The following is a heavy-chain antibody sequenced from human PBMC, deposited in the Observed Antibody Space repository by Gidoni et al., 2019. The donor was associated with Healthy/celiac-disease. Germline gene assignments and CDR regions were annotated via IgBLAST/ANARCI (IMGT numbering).Heavy chain of an antibody. CDR1: GYTFTRSG. CDR2: ISAYNSNT. CDR3: ARDPGAAAGRDNWFDP. J-gene: IGHJ5*02. Sequence: QVQLVQSGAEVQKPWASVKVSCKASGYTFTRSGISWVRQAPGQGLEWTGWISAYNSNTNDEQKLQGRVTMTTDTSTRTAYMELRSLRSDDTAVYYCARDPGAAAGRDNWFDPWGQGTLVTVSS. D-gene: IGHD6-13*01. V-gene: IGHV1-18*01.